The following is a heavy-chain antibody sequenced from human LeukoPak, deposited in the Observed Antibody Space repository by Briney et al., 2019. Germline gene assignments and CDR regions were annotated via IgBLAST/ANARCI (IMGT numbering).Heavy chain of an antibody. CDR2: ISYDGSNR. CDR1: GFTFSNYA. V-gene: IGHV3-30*09. CDR3: AREENIVVVPAAIEIGVDY. D-gene: IGHD2-2*01. J-gene: IGHJ4*02. Sequence: GGSLRLSCAASGFTFSNYAMHWVRQAPGKGLEWVAIISYDGSNRYYADSVKGRFAMSRDNSKNTLYLQMNSLRPEDTAVYFCAREENIVVVPAAIEIGVDYWGQGTLVTVSS.